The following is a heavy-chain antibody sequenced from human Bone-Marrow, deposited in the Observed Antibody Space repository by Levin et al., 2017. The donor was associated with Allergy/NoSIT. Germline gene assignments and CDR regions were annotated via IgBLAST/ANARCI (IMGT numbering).Heavy chain of an antibody. CDR3: ANYKSALGNMYGYNGMMDDTFDI. Sequence: GESLKISCVASGFTLSNYAMSWVRQAPGKGLEWVSGITSSSGTANYADSVQGRFTVSRDNSKNTLFLQMTSLRAEDTALYYCANYKSALGNMYGYNGMMDDTFDIWGQGTMVTVSS. D-gene: IGHD5-18*01. CDR2: ITSSSGTA. J-gene: IGHJ3*02. CDR1: GFTLSNYA. V-gene: IGHV3-23*01.